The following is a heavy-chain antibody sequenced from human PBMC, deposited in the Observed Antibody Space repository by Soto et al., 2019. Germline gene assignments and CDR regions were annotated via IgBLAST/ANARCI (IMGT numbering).Heavy chain of an antibody. CDR3: ARDHPQDYYDSSGYFDY. CDR2: MSAYNGNT. D-gene: IGHD3-22*01. Sequence: QVQLVQSGAEVKKPGASVKVSCKASGYTFTSYGISWVRQAPGQGLEWMGWMSAYNGNTNDAQKRQGRVTMQTDTSTSTAYMELRSLRSDDTAVYYCARDHPQDYYDSSGYFDYWGKGTLVTVSS. V-gene: IGHV1-18*01. J-gene: IGHJ4*02. CDR1: GYTFTSYG.